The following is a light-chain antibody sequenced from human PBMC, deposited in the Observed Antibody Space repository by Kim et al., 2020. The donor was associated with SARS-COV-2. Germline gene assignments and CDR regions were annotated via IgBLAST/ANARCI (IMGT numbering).Light chain of an antibody. CDR1: SSNIGSNS. CDR2: GIH. V-gene: IGLV1-47*01. J-gene: IGLJ3*02. Sequence: QSVLTQPPSVSGTPGQRVTISCSGGSSNIGSNSVYWYKQLPGTAPKLLMYGIHQRPSGVPDRFSGSKSGTSVSLAISGLRSEDEADFYWAAWDDRLNGPVFGGGTQLTV. CDR3: AAWDDRLNGPV.